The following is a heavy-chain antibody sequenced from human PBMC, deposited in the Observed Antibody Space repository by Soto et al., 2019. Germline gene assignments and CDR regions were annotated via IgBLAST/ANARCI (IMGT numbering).Heavy chain of an antibody. Sequence: QVQLVQSGAEVKSPGTSVTLSCQTSGYTFAHYYIHWVRQAPGQGLEYMGIIDPRTGTSGTSTSPQSVQGRLSITSDASTSTVYMELNNLRYEATATYYCARLSRITFIVDWGQGTLVTVSS. CDR2: IDPRTGTSGTS. V-gene: IGHV1-46*04. D-gene: IGHD3-16*02. J-gene: IGHJ4*02. CDR3: ARLSRITFIVD. CDR1: GYTFAHYY.